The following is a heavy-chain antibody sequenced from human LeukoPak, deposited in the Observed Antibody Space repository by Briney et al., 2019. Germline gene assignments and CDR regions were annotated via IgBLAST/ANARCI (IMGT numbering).Heavy chain of an antibody. D-gene: IGHD1-26*01. J-gene: IGHJ4*02. CDR1: GYTFTVYA. V-gene: IGHV1-3*04. Sequence: ASVNVSCKASGYTFTVYALHWVRQAPGQGLEWMGWINTGSGNTKYLQRFQDRVTITLDTSESTVYMEMNDLGSEDTAVYYCARGYSGCFHYWGQGALVTVSS. CDR3: ARGYSGCFHY. CDR2: INTGSGNT.